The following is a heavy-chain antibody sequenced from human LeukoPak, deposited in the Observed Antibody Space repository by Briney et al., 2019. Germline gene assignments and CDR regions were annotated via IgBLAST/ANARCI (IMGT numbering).Heavy chain of an antibody. J-gene: IGHJ6*03. Sequence: GGSLRLSCAASGFTFSSYAMSWVRQAPGKGLEWVSALSGSGGTTYYADSVKGRFTISRDNSKNTLYLQMNSLRAEDTAVYYCARGPGRYFDWFPQNYYYYYMDVWGKGTTVTVSS. D-gene: IGHD3-9*01. CDR2: LSGSGGTT. V-gene: IGHV3-23*01. CDR3: ARGPGRYFDWFPQNYYYYYMDV. CDR1: GFTFSSYA.